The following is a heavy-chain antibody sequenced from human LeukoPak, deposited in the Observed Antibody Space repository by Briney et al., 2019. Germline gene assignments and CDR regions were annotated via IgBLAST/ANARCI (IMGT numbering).Heavy chain of an antibody. V-gene: IGHV1-2*02. D-gene: IGHD6-6*01. CDR3: ARSRISAPVDY. CDR2: INTHSGGT. J-gene: IGHJ4*02. CDR1: GYTSTDYY. Sequence: ASVKVSCKASGYTSTDYYMHWVRQAPGQGLEWMGWINTHSGGTSYAQKFQGRVTMTRDMSISTGFMELKSLGSDDTAVYYCARSRISAPVDYWGQGTLVTVSS.